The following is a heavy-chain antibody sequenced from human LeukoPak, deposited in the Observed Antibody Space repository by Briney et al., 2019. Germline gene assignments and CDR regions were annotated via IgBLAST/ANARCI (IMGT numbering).Heavy chain of an antibody. CDR2: ISYDGSNK. V-gene: IGHV3-30*04. Sequence: GGSLRLSCAASGFTFSNFAMHWVRQAPGKGLEWVALISYDGSNKYYADSVKGRFTISRDNSKNTLYLQMNSPTAEDTAVSYCARGGHSGTYAFDIWGQGTMVTVSS. D-gene: IGHD1-26*01. CDR1: GFTFSNFA. CDR3: ARGGHSGTYAFDI. J-gene: IGHJ3*02.